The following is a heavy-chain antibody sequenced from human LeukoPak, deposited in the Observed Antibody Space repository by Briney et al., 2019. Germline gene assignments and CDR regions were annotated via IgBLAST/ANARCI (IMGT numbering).Heavy chain of an antibody. J-gene: IGHJ4*02. V-gene: IGHV4-61*02. D-gene: IGHD3-22*01. Sequence: SETLSLNCTVSGGSISSGSYYWRWIRQPAGKGLEWIGCIYNSGSTNYNPSLKSRVTISVATSKNQFSLKLRSVTAADTAVYYCAREAIRGRNYYDSSGQKGLDYWGQGTLVTVSS. CDR2: IYNSGST. CDR1: GGSISSGSYY. CDR3: AREAIRGRNYYDSSGQKGLDY.